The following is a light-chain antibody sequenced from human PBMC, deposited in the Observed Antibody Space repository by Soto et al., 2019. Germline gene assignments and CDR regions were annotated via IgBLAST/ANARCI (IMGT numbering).Light chain of an antibody. V-gene: IGKV2-30*01. CDR1: QSLVYNDGYIF. Sequence: EDVMTQSPLSLPVPLGQPASISCRSSQSLVYNDGYIFLNWFHQRPGQSPRRLIYEISKRDAGVPARFSGSGSDTDFPVKMSSVEAEDVGIYYCLQGTRWPYTFGQGTTLELK. J-gene: IGKJ2*01. CDR2: EIS. CDR3: LQGTRWPYT.